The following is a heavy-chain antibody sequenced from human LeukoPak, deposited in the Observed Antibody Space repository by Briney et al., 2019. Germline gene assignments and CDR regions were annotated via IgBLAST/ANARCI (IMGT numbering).Heavy chain of an antibody. V-gene: IGHV3-7*03. CDR2: TNHNGNVN. CDR1: GFTFSSYW. D-gene: IGHD3-16*01. Sequence: GGSLRLSCAASGFTFSSYWMNGARQAPGKGLEWVASTNHNGNVNYYVDSVKGRFTISRDNAKNSLYLQMSNLRAEDTAVYFCARGGGLDVWGQGATVTVSS. J-gene: IGHJ6*02. CDR3: ARGGGLDV.